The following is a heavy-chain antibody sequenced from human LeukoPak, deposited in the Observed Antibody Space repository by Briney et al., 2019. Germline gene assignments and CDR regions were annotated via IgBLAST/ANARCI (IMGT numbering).Heavy chain of an antibody. CDR1: GYTFTSYG. V-gene: IGHV1-18*01. Sequence: GASVKVSCKASGYTFTSYGISWVRQAPGQGLEWMGWISAYNGNTNYAQKLQGRVTMTTDTSTSTAYMELRSLRSDDTAVCYCARDRIAARPSEFDYWGQGTLVTVSS. CDR3: ARDRIAARPSEFDY. CDR2: ISAYNGNT. D-gene: IGHD6-6*01. J-gene: IGHJ4*02.